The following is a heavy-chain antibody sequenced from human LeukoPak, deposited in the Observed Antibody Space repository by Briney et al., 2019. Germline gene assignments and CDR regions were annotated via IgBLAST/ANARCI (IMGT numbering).Heavy chain of an antibody. CDR3: AKDVAIFGVVIYYMDV. CDR2: ISFDGNNK. V-gene: IGHV3-30*18. D-gene: IGHD3-3*01. Sequence: GGSLRLSCAASGFVFSSYGMHWVRQAPGKGLDWVAVISFDGNNKYYADSVEGRFTISRDNSKNTLFLQMNSLRVEDTAVYYCAKDVAIFGVVIYYMDVWGKGTTVTVSS. J-gene: IGHJ6*03. CDR1: GFVFSSYG.